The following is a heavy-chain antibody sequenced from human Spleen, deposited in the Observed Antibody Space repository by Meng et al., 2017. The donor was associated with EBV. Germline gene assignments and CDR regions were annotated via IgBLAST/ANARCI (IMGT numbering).Heavy chain of an antibody. CDR1: GGSVRSASYY. J-gene: IGHJ4*02. Sequence: QVQPQEWGPGVLKPSETLSLTCTVSGGSVRSASYYWTWIRQPPGKALEWIGYIHYSGNPNYNSSLKRRVTISVDMSKNQFSLRLSSVTAADTAVYYCARLFYYGSGRLKFDFWGQGTLVTVSS. CDR3: ARLFYYGSGRLKFDF. CDR2: IHYSGNP. D-gene: IGHD3-10*01. V-gene: IGHV4-61*01.